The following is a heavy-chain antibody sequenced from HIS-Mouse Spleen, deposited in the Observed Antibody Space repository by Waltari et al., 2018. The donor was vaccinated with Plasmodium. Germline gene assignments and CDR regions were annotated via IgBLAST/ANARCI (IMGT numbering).Heavy chain of an antibody. V-gene: IGHV1-2*02. J-gene: IGHJ3*02. CDR1: GYTFTGDY. CDR2: INPNRGGT. Sequence: QVQLVQSGAEVKKPGASVKVSCKASGYTFTGDYMHWVRQAPGQGLEWMGRINPNRGGTNDAQKFQGRVTMTRATSISTAYMELSRLRSDDTAVYYCARWGVDAFDIWGQGTMVTVSS. CDR3: ARWGVDAFDI. D-gene: IGHD3-16*01.